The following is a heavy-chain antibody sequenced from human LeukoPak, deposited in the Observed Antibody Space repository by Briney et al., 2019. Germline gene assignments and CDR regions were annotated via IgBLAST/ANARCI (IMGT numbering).Heavy chain of an antibody. CDR2: IYTSGST. CDR3: ARLSYYDSSGYYSRFDY. D-gene: IGHD3-22*01. Sequence: SQTLSLTCTVSGGSISSGSYYWSWIRQPAGKGLEWIGRIYTSGSTNYNPSLKSRVTISVDTSKNQFSLKLSSVTAADTAVYYCARLSYYDSSGYYSRFDYWGQGTLVTVSS. CDR1: GGSISSGSYY. V-gene: IGHV4-61*02. J-gene: IGHJ4*02.